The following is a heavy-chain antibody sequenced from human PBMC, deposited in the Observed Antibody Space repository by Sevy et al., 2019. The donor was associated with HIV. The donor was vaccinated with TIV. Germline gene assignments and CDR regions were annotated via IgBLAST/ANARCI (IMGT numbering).Heavy chain of an antibody. J-gene: IGHJ4*02. CDR2: IFHTGKT. CDR1: GGSISKIGNY. Sequence: SETLSLTCSVSGGSISKIGNYWGWVRQPPGERLEWIGDIFHTGKTNYNPSLKSRVTISLDTSKNQYSLKLSSVTAADTAVYYCAKIYDYWGPGALVTVSS. CDR3: AKIYDY. V-gene: IGHV4-39*01. D-gene: IGHD3-3*01.